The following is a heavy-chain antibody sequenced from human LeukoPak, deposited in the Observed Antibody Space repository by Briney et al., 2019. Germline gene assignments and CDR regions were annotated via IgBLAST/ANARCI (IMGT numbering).Heavy chain of an antibody. V-gene: IGHV4-31*03. CDR2: IYYSGST. J-gene: IGHJ5*02. CDR3: ARGSSTSGNWFDP. D-gene: IGHD2-2*01. CDR1: GGSNSSGGYY. Sequence: SQTLSLTCTVSGGSNSSGGYYWSWIRQHPGKGLEWVGYIYYSGSTYYNPSLKSRVTISVDTSKNQFSLKLSSVTAADTAVYYCARGSSTSGNWFDPWGQGTLVTVSS.